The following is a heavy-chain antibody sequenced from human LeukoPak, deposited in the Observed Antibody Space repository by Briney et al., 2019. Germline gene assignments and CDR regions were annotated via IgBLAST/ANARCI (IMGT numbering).Heavy chain of an antibody. V-gene: IGHV1-3*01. CDR2: INAGNGNT. Sequence: ASVKVSCKASGYTFTSYAMHWVRQAPRQRLEWMGWINAGNGNTKYSQKFQGRVTITRDTSASTAYMELSSLRSEDTAVYYCARGGRGYCSSTSCYGNWFDPWGQGTLVTVSS. J-gene: IGHJ5*02. CDR1: GYTFTSYA. D-gene: IGHD2-2*01. CDR3: ARGGRGYCSSTSCYGNWFDP.